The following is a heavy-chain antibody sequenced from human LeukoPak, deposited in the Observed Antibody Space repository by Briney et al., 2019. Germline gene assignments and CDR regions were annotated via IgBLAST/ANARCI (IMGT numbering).Heavy chain of an antibody. CDR2: INPSGGGT. CDR1: GYTFTSYY. J-gene: IGHJ5*02. D-gene: IGHD6-13*01. CDR3: ARDAAAAGTGYWFDP. V-gene: IGHV1-46*01. Sequence: ASVKVSCKASGYTFTSYYTHWVRQAPGQGLEWMGIINPSGGGTSYAQKFQGRVTMTRDTSTSTVYMELSSLRSEDTAVYYCARDAAAAGTGYWFDPWGQGTLVTVSS.